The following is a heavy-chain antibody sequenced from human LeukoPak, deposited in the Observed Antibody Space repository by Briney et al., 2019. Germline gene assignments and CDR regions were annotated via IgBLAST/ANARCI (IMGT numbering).Heavy chain of an antibody. CDR2: IIPILGIA. J-gene: IGHJ4*02. D-gene: IGHD3-22*01. CDR3: ARLLFDSTGYYYFDY. V-gene: IGHV1-69*04. Sequence: SVKVSCKASGGTFSSYAISWVRQAPGQGLEWMGRIIPILGIANYAQKFQGRVTITADKSTSTAYMELSSLRSDDTAVYYCARLLFDSTGYYYFDYWGQGTLVTVSS. CDR1: GGTFSSYA.